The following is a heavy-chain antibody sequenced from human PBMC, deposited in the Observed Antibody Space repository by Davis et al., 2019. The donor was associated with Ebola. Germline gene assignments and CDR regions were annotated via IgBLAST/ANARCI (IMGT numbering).Heavy chain of an antibody. CDR1: GFTFIGHW. CDR2: IKQDGSEK. Sequence: GGSLRLSCAASGFTFIGHWMSWVRQAPGKGLEWVANIKQDGSEKYYVDSVRGRFTISRDNAKNSLYLQMNSLRAEDTAVYYCASLSTVTTPFDYWGQGTLVTVSS. J-gene: IGHJ4*02. CDR3: ASLSTVTTPFDY. V-gene: IGHV3-7*01. D-gene: IGHD4-17*01.